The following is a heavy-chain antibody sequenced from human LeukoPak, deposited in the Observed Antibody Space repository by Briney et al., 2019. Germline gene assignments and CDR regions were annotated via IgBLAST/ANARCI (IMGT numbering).Heavy chain of an antibody. J-gene: IGHJ5*02. CDR3: ARAYCSSTSCPPHGFDP. D-gene: IGHD2-2*01. CDR2: IYHSGST. V-gene: IGHV4-30-2*01. Sequence: SETLSLTCAVSGGSISSGGYSWSWVRQPPGKGLEWIGYIYHSGSTYYNPSLKSRVTISVDKSKNQFSLKLSSVTAADTAVYYCARAYCSSTSCPPHGFDPWGQGTLVTVSS. CDR1: GGSISSGGYS.